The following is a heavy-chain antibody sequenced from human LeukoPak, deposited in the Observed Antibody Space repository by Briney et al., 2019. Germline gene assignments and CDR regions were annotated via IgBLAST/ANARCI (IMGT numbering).Heavy chain of an antibody. CDR2: ISSSSSIR. J-gene: IGHJ4*02. CDR3: AKGGRGWLQITSPFDY. CDR1: GFTFSRYS. D-gene: IGHD5-24*01. V-gene: IGHV3-48*01. Sequence: GGSLRLSCAASGFTFSRYSMNWVRQAPGKGLEWVSYISSSSSIRYYADSVKGRFTTSRDNSKNTLYLQMNSLRAEDTAVYYCAKGGRGWLQITSPFDYWGQGTLVTVAS.